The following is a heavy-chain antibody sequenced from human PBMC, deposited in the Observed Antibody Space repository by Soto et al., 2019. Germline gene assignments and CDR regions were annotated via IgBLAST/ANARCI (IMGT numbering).Heavy chain of an antibody. CDR3: ARGIAARPLDY. V-gene: IGHV4-59*01. CDR2: IYYSGST. Sequence: PSETLSLTCTVSGGSISSYYWSWIRQPPGKGLEWIGYIYYSGSTNYNPSLKSRATISVDTSKNQFSLKLSSVTAADTAVYYCARGIAARPLDYWGQGTLVTAPQ. D-gene: IGHD6-6*01. CDR1: GGSISSYY. J-gene: IGHJ4*02.